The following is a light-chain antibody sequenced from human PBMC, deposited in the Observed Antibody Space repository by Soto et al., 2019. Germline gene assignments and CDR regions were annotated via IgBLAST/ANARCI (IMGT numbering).Light chain of an antibody. Sequence: QSVLTQSPSASASLGASVKLTCTLSSGHSSYAIAWHQQQPEKGPRYFMKVNSDGSHNKGDGIPDRFSGSSSGAERYLTISSLQSEDEADYYCQTWDTGIRVFGGGTKLTVL. J-gene: IGLJ3*02. CDR3: QTWDTGIRV. V-gene: IGLV4-69*01. CDR2: VNSDGSH. CDR1: SGHSSYA.